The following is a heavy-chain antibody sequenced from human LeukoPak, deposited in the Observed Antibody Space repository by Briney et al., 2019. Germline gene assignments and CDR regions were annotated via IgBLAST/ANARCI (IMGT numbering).Heavy chain of an antibody. CDR1: GFTFSNYG. CDR2: IRGGGYST. J-gene: IGHJ4*02. Sequence: GGSLRLSCAASGFTFSNYGMSWVRQAPGKGLEWVSAIRGGGYSTYYADSVKGRFTISRDNAKNSLYLQMNSLRAEDTAVYYCARESDTVMVSGTYFDYWGQGTLVTVSS. CDR3: ARESDTVMVSGTYFDY. V-gene: IGHV3-23*01. D-gene: IGHD5-18*01.